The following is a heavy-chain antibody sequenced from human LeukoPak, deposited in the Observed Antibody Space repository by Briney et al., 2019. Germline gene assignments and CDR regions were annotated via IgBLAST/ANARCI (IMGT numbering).Heavy chain of an antibody. D-gene: IGHD2-2*01. CDR2: ISGSGGTT. J-gene: IGHJ3*02. V-gene: IGHV3-23*01. CDR3: ASIHAPPGRFRDAFDI. Sequence: GGSLRLSCAASGFTFSNYGMNWVRQAPGKGLEWVSIISGSGGTTYYADSVKGRFTISRDNSKNTLYLQMNSLRAEDTAVYYCASIHAPPGRFRDAFDIWGQGTMVTVSS. CDR1: GFTFSNYG.